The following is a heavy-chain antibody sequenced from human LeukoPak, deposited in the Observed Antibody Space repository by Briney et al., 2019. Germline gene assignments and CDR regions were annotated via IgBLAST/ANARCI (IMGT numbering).Heavy chain of an antibody. D-gene: IGHD3-10*01. CDR3: ARDGDYYGSGSYRSHFDY. CDR1: GYSFTSNY. CDR2: IYPRDGST. V-gene: IGHV1-46*01. Sequence: ASVKVSCKASGYSFTSNYIHWVRQAPGQGLEWMGMIYPRDGSTSYAQKFQGRVTVTRDTSTSTVHMELSGLRSEDTAVYYCARDGDYYGSGSYRSHFDYWGQGTLVTVSS. J-gene: IGHJ4*02.